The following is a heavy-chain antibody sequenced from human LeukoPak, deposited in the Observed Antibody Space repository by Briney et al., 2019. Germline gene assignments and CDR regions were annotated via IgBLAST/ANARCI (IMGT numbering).Heavy chain of an antibody. CDR1: GFTFSTYG. CDR3: AKDVVGQQWPENY. V-gene: IGHV3-30*02. CDR2: IQYDGSVK. J-gene: IGHJ4*02. D-gene: IGHD6-19*01. Sequence: TGGSLRLSCAVSGFTFSTYGMHWVRQAPGKGLEWVTFIQYDGSVKLYGDSVKGRFTISRDNSKNTLYLQMNSLRAEDTAVYFCAKDVVGQQWPENYWGQGTLVTVSS.